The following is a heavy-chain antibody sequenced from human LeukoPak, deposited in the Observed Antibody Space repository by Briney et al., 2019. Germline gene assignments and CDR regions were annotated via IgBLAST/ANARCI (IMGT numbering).Heavy chain of an antibody. CDR1: GYTFTGYY. Sequence: ASVKVPCKASGYTFTGYYMHWVRQAPGQGLEWMGWINPNSGDTNYAQKFQGRVTMTRDTSISTAYMELSRLTSDDTAVFYCARGRLGSGSQYDAFDIWGQGTMVTVSS. CDR3: ARGRLGSGSQYDAFDI. D-gene: IGHD3-10*01. J-gene: IGHJ3*02. CDR2: INPNSGDT. V-gene: IGHV1-2*02.